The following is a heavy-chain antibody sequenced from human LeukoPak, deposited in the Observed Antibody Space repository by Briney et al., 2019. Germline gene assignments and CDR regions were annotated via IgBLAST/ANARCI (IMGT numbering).Heavy chain of an antibody. V-gene: IGHV1-2*04. CDR3: ARGGRTECSGGSCYSNWFDP. D-gene: IGHD2-15*01. CDR2: INPNSGGT. J-gene: IGHJ5*02. CDR1: GYTFTGYY. Sequence: ASVKVSCKASGYTFTGYYMHWVRQAPGQGLEWMGWINPNSGGTNYAQKFQGWVTMTRDTSISTAYMELSRLRSDDTAVYYCARGGRTECSGGSCYSNWFDPWGQGTLVTVSS.